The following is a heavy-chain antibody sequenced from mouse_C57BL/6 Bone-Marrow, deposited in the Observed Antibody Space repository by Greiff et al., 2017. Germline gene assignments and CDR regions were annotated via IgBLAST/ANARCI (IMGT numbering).Heavy chain of an antibody. CDR1: GYSFTGYY. CDR2: INPSTGGT. Sequence: VQLQQSGPELVKPGASVKISCKASGYSFTGYYMNWVRQSPEKSLEWIGEINPSTGGTTYSQKFKAKATLTVDKSSSTAYMQLKSLTSEDSAVYYCARWTGWYFDVWGTGTTVTVSS. CDR3: ARWTGWYFDV. V-gene: IGHV1-42*01. J-gene: IGHJ1*03.